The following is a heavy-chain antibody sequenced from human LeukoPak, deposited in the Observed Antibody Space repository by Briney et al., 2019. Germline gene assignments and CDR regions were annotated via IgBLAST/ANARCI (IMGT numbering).Heavy chain of an antibody. CDR2: ISSSGSTI. CDR1: GFTFSDYY. D-gene: IGHD5-18*01. V-gene: IGHV3-11*01. Sequence: GGSLRLSCAASGFTFSDYYMSWIRQAPGKGLEWVSYISSSGSTIYYADSVKGRFTISRDNAKNPLYLQMNSLRAEDTAVYYCAREYAAMAHFDYWGQGTLVTVSS. J-gene: IGHJ4*02. CDR3: AREYAAMAHFDY.